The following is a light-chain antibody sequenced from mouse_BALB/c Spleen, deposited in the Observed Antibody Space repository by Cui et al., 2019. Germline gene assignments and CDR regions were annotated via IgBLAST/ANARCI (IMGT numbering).Light chain of an antibody. J-gene: IGKJ5*01. V-gene: IGKV4-68*01. CDR3: QQWSSNPRT. CDR2: LTS. Sequence: QIVLTPSPALMSASPGEKVTMTCSASSSVSYMYWYQQKPRSSPKPWIYLTSNLASGVPARFSGSGSGTSYSLTISSMEAEDAATYYCQQWSSNPRTFGAGTKLEMK. CDR1: SSVSY.